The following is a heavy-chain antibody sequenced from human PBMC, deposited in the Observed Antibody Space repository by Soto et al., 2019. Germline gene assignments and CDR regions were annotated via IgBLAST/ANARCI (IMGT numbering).Heavy chain of an antibody. D-gene: IGHD2-15*01. Sequence: SLRLSCAASGFTFSSYGMHWVRQAPGKGLEWVAVIWYDGSNKYYADSVKGRFTISRDNSKNTLYLQMNSLRAEDTAVYYCARDPSGYCSGGSCLYYYYYYGMDVWGQGTTVTVSS. CDR2: IWYDGSNK. J-gene: IGHJ6*02. V-gene: IGHV3-33*01. CDR3: ARDPSGYCSGGSCLYYYYYYGMDV. CDR1: GFTFSSYG.